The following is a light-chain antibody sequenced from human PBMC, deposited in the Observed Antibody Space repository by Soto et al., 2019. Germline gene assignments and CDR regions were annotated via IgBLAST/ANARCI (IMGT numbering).Light chain of an antibody. V-gene: IGLV1-44*01. CDR3: AAWDDSLDGGV. CDR2: RNN. Sequence: QSVLTQPPSASGTPGQRVTIYCSGSSSNIGSNSVNWYRQLPGTAPKLLIYRNNQRPSGVPDRFSGSKSGTSASLAISGLQSEDEADYYCAAWDDSLDGGVFGGGTKVTVL. CDR1: SSNIGSNS. J-gene: IGLJ3*02.